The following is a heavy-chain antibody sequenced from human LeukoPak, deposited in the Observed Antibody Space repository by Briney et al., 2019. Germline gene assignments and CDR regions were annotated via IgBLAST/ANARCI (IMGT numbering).Heavy chain of an antibody. V-gene: IGHV4-39*01. D-gene: IGHD6-13*01. J-gene: IGHJ4*02. CDR2: IYYGGST. CDR3: ARHPDAKGLAGYSSSWVDFDY. CDR1: GGSISSSSYY. Sequence: PSETLSLTCTVSGGSISSSSYYWGWIRQPPGKGLEWIGSIYYGGSTYYNPSLKSRVTISVDTSKNQFSLKLSSVTAADTAVYYCARHPDAKGLAGYSSSWVDFDYWGQGTLVTVSS.